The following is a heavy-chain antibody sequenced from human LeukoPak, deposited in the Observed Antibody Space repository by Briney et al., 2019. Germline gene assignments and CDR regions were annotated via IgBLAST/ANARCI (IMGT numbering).Heavy chain of an antibody. D-gene: IGHD6-25*01. V-gene: IGHV3-9*01. CDR2: ISWNSGSI. CDR3: AKVLAGYYYHGMDV. CDR1: GFTFDDYI. J-gene: IGHJ6*02. Sequence: GGFLRLSCAASGFTFDDYIMHWVRQAPGKGLEWVSGISWNSGSIGYADSVKGRFTISRDNAKNSLHLQMNSLRAEDTALYYCAKVLAGYYYHGMDVWGQGTTVTVSS.